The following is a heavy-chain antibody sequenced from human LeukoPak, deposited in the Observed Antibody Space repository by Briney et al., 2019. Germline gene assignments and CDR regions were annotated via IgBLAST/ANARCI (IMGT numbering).Heavy chain of an antibody. CDR1: GGAISNYY. CDR2: MYNSGNT. D-gene: IGHD2-15*01. CDR3: ARESGFRYPGGYYYAMDV. Sequence: PSETLSLTCSVSGGAISNYYWSWIRQPPGKGLEWIGYMYNSGNTNYNPSLKSRVTISVDMSKNQFSLKLSSVTAADTAVYYCARESGFRYPGGYYYAMDVWGQGTTVTVSS. J-gene: IGHJ6*02. V-gene: IGHV4-59*01.